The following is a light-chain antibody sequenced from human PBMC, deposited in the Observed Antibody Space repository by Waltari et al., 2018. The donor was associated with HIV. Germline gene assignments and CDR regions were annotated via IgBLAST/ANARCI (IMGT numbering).Light chain of an antibody. J-gene: IGLJ3*02. V-gene: IGLV1-47*01. Sequence: QSVLTQPPSASGTPGRRVTISSSGGSSNIATNYVSWFHHLPDTAPKFFIYRNVSLPSGVPDRFSGSKSGTSPSLAISGFRSEDETNYYDTLINWVFGGRTKLTVL. CDR1: SSNIATNY. CDR2: RNV. CDR3: TLINWV.